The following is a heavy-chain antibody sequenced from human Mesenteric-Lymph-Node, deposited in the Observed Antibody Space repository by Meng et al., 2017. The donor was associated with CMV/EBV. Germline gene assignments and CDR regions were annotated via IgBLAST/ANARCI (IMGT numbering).Heavy chain of an antibody. CDR1: GYTFTGYY. V-gene: IGHV1-18*04. CDR2: ISAYNVYT. CDR3: ARNFTITSDY. Sequence: ASVKVSCKASGYTFTGYYMHWVRQAPGQGLEWMGYISAYNVYTNYAQNFQGRVTMTTDTSTNTAYLELRSLTSDDTAVYYCARNFTITSDYWGQGTLVTVSS. J-gene: IGHJ4*02.